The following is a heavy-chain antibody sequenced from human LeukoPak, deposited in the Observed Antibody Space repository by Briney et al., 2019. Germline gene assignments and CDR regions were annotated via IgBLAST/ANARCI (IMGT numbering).Heavy chain of an antibody. Sequence: GGSLRLSCAASGFTFSSYWMHWVRQAPGKGLVWVSRINSDGSSISYADSVKGRFTISRDNAKNSLYLQMNSLRVEDTAVYYCAKVAKYYYGSETYYFFEHWGQGTPVTASS. V-gene: IGHV3-74*01. CDR3: AKVAKYYYGSETYYFFEH. CDR1: GFTFSSYW. J-gene: IGHJ4*02. CDR2: INSDGSSI. D-gene: IGHD3-10*01.